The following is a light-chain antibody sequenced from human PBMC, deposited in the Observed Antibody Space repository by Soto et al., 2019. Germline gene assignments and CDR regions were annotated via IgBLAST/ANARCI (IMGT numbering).Light chain of an antibody. V-gene: IGKV3-15*01. J-gene: IGKJ2*01. CDR2: GAS. CDR3: MQALETSYT. CDR1: QSVDKH. Sequence: EIVLTQSPATLSVSPGERATLSCRASQSVDKHLHWYQQKPGQAPRLLIYGASTRATGIPARFSGSGSGTDFTLKISNVEAEDVGVYYCMQALETSYTFGQGTKLEIK.